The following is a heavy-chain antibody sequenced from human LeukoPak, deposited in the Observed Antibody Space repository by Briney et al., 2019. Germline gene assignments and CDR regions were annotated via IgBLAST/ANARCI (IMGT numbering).Heavy chain of an antibody. D-gene: IGHD3-22*01. CDR2: IYSGGST. Sequence: QTGGSLRLSCAASGFAVSSNYMNWVGQAPGKGLEWVSVIYSGGSTYYADSVKGRFTISRDNSKNTLYLQMHSLRAEDTAMYFCARDAYRDYYDNSGYYYVGMDVWGQGTTVTVSS. J-gene: IGHJ6*02. CDR3: ARDAYRDYYDNSGYYYVGMDV. CDR1: GFAVSSNY. V-gene: IGHV3-53*01.